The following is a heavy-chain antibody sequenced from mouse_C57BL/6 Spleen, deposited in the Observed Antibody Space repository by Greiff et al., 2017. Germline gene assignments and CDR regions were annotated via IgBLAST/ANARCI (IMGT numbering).Heavy chain of an antibody. CDR1: GFTFSDYG. CDR3: ARPGYGNYVPFAY. Sequence: DVKLVESGGGLVKPGGSLKLSCAASGFTFSDYGMHWVRQAPEKGLEWVAYISSGSSTIYYADTVKGRFTISRDNAKNTLFLQMTSLRSEDTAMYYCARPGYGNYVPFAYWGQGTLVTVSA. V-gene: IGHV5-17*01. D-gene: IGHD2-1*01. CDR2: ISSGSSTI. J-gene: IGHJ3*01.